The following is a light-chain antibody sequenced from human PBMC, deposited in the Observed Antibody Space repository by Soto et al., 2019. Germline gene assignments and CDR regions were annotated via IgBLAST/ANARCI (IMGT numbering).Light chain of an antibody. V-gene: IGKV3-20*01. J-gene: IGKJ1*01. CDR3: QQYNTSPWT. CDR1: QSVSSTY. Sequence: EIVLTQSPGTLSLSPGERATLSCRASQSVSSTYLAWFQQKPGQAPRLLMYGASNRATGIPDRFSGSGSGTDFTLTISRLEPEDFAVYYCQQYNTSPWTFGQGTKGEV. CDR2: GAS.